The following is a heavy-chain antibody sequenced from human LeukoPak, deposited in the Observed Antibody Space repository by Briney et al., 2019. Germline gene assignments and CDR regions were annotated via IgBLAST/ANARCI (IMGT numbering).Heavy chain of an antibody. Sequence: GSSVKVSCKASGGTFSSYAISWGRQAPGQGLEWMGGIIPIFGTANYAQKFQGRVTITTDESTSTAYMELSSLRSEDTAVYYCARDHCSSTSCYLWWFDPWGQGTLVTVSS. J-gene: IGHJ5*02. V-gene: IGHV1-69*05. CDR1: GGTFSSYA. D-gene: IGHD2-2*01. CDR2: IIPIFGTA. CDR3: ARDHCSSTSCYLWWFDP.